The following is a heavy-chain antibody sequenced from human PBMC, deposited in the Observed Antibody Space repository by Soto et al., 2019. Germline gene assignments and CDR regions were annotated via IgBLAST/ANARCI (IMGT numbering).Heavy chain of an antibody. CDR1: GYTFTGYY. J-gene: IGHJ4*02. CDR2: INPNSGGI. D-gene: IGHD6-13*01. CDR3: ARAYSSSWYRTAYYFDY. V-gene: IGHV1-2*04. Sequence: QVQLVQSGAEVKKPGASVKVSCKASGYTFTGYYMHWVRQAPGQGLEWMGWINPNSGGINYAQKLQGWVTMTRDTSISTAYMELSRLRSDDTAVYYCARAYSSSWYRTAYYFDYWGQGTLVTVSS.